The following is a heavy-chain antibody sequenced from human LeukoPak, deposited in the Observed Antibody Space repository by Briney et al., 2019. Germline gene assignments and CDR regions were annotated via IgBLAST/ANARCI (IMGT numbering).Heavy chain of an antibody. V-gene: IGHV3-7*01. CDR2: IKQDRSEK. D-gene: IGHD3-3*01. CDR1: GFTFTNYW. J-gene: IGHJ4*02. CDR3: ARLREIPVFGVVTKSTSYFDY. Sequence: GGSLRLSCAASGFTFTNYWMSWIRQAPGKGLELVANIKQDRSEKYYVDSVKGRFTISRDNAKNSLYLQMNSLRAEDTAVYYCARLREIPVFGVVTKSTSYFDYWGQGTLVTVSS.